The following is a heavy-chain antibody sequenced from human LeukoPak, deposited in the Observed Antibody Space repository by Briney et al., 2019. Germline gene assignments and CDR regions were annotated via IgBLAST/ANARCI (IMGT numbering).Heavy chain of an antibody. D-gene: IGHD2-15*01. Sequence: LGESLKISCKGSGYSFTSYWISWVRQMPGKGLEWMGIIDPSDSYTNYSPSFQGHVTISTDKSISTAYLQWTSLKASDTAMYYCARRGYCSGSGCYDYWGQGTLVTVSS. J-gene: IGHJ4*02. V-gene: IGHV5-10-1*01. CDR3: ARRGYCSGSGCYDY. CDR2: IDPSDSYT. CDR1: GYSFTSYW.